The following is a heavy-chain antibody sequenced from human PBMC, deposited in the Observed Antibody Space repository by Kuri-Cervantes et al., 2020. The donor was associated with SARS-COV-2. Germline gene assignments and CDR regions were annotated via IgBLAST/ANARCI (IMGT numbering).Heavy chain of an antibody. D-gene: IGHD3-22*01. J-gene: IGHJ4*02. CDR1: GYNSNVYG. V-gene: IGHV1-18*01. Sequence: ASVKVSCKTSGYNSNVYGVTWVRQAPGQGLEWMGWVSAYGGTPTYAQKFQGRVTISTDTFTTTSYMELRSLRSDDTAVYYCARGVPYYFDGTVSLRYYLDYWGQGTLVTVSS. CDR3: ARGVPYYFDGTVSLRYYLDY. CDR2: VSAYGGTP.